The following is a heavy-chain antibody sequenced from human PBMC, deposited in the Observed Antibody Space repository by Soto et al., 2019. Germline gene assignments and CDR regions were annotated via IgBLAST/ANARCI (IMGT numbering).Heavy chain of an antibody. CDR1: GFTFMSYG. V-gene: IGHV3-30*18. Sequence: PGGSLRLSCAASGFTFMSYGMHWVRQAPGKRLEWVAVISYDGSTIYYADSVKGRFTISRDNSKNTLYLQMNSLRAEDTAVYYCAKSDYDYVWGSYRSPSQRGPLDYWGQGTLVTVSS. D-gene: IGHD3-16*02. CDR2: ISYDGSTI. CDR3: AKSDYDYVWGSYRSPSQRGPLDY. J-gene: IGHJ4*02.